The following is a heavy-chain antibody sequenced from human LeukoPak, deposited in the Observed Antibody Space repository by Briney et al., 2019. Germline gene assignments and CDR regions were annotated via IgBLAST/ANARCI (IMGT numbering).Heavy chain of an antibody. D-gene: IGHD1-7*01. CDR3: ARGAPRGVWNFYFDY. CDR1: GYAFSSYG. J-gene: IGHJ4*02. V-gene: IGHV1-18*01. CDR2: VGPYNRKT. Sequence: ASVKVSCKASGYAFSSYGIGWVRQAPGQGLEWMGWVGPYNRKTNYSQKSQGRVTMTTDTSTNTAYLELRTLRSDDTAVYYCARGAPRGVWNFYFDYWGQGTLVTVSS.